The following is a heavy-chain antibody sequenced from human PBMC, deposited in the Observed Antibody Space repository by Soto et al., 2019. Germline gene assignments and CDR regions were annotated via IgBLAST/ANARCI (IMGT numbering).Heavy chain of an antibody. CDR1: GFTFSNYG. V-gene: IGHV3-30*18. J-gene: IGHJ6*02. CDR2: ISSDGSNK. D-gene: IGHD3-10*01. Sequence: QVQLVESGGGVVQPGRSLRLSCAASGFTFSNYGMHWVRQAPGKGLEWVAVISSDGSNKYYADSVKGRFTISRDNSKNTLYLQMNSLRAEDTAVYYCANTPSSSGTYAGVGMEVWGQGTTVTVSS. CDR3: ANTPSSSGTYAGVGMEV.